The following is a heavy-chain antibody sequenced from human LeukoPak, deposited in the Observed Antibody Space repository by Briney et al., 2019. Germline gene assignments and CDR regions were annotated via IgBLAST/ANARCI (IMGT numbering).Heavy chain of an antibody. D-gene: IGHD6-19*01. Sequence: PGGSLRLSCAASGFTFSSYAMHWVRQAPGKGLEWVAVISYDGSNKYYADSVKGRFTISRDNSKNTLYLQMNSLRAEDTAVYYCARDPQPGQWLDYWGQGTLVTVSS. CDR1: GFTFSSYA. J-gene: IGHJ4*02. CDR2: ISYDGSNK. CDR3: ARDPQPGQWLDY. V-gene: IGHV3-30-3*01.